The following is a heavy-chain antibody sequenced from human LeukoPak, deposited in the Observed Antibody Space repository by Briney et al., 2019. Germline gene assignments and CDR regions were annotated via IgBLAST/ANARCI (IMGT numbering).Heavy chain of an antibody. Sequence: ASVKVSCKASGYTFTGYYMHWVRQAPGQGLEWMGWINPNSGGTNYAQKFEGRVTMTRDTSISTAYMELSRLRSDETDVYYCARALGYCGSTSCYRYYYYGMDVWGQGTTVTVS. J-gene: IGHJ6*02. CDR3: ARALGYCGSTSCYRYYYYGMDV. CDR2: INPNSGGT. CDR1: GYTFTGYY. D-gene: IGHD2-2*01. V-gene: IGHV1-2*02.